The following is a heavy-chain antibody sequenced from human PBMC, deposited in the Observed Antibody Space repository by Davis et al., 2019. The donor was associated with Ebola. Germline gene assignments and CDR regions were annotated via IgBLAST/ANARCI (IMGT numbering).Heavy chain of an antibody. CDR2: ISSSGSTI. CDR1: GFTFSDYY. Sequence: GESLKISCAASGFTFSDYYMSWIRQAPGKGLEWVSYISSSGSTIYYADSVKGRFTISRDNSKNTLYLQMNSLRAEDTAVYYCAKDLVVPSAMDLYYYYYGMDVWGQGTTVTVSS. CDR3: AKDLVVPSAMDLYYYYYGMDV. D-gene: IGHD2-2*01. V-gene: IGHV3-11*04. J-gene: IGHJ6*02.